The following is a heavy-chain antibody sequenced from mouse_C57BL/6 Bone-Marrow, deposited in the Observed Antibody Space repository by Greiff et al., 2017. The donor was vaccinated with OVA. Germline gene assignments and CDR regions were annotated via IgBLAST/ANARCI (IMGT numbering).Heavy chain of an antibody. CDR2: ISSGSSTI. CDR1: GFTFSDYG. CDR3: ERRAY. Sequence: EVMLVESGGGLVKPGGSLKISCAASGFTFSDYGMHWVRQAPEKGLEWVAYISSGSSTIYYADTVKGRFTISRDNAKNTLFLQRTSLRAEDTAMYYCERRAYWGQGTLVTVSA. J-gene: IGHJ3*01. V-gene: IGHV5-17*01.